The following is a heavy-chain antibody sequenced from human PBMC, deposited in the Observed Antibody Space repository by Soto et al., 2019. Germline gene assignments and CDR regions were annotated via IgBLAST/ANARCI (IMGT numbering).Heavy chain of an antibody. D-gene: IGHD3-22*01. CDR1: GGSISSGDYY. J-gene: IGHJ4*02. V-gene: IGHV4-30-4*01. CDR3: ARDLGGPDSSLDY. CDR2: IYYSGST. Sequence: QVQLQESGPGLVKPSQTLSLTCTVSGGSISSGDYYWSWIRQPPGKGLEWIGYIYYSGSTYYNPSLKRRVTISVATSKNQFPLKLSSVTAADTAVYYCARDLGGPDSSLDYWGQGTLVTVSS.